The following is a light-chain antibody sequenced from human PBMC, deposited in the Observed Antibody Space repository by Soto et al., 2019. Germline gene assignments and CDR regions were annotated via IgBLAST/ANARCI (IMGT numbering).Light chain of an antibody. J-gene: IGKJ5*01. CDR1: QSVDNSH. Sequence: ETVLTQSPGTLYFSPGERATLSCRASQSVDNSHVAWYQQRRGLPPRLLIYGASNRATGIPDRFSGSGSGADFTLTISSLEPEDFAVYYCQQRSYWPITFGQGTRLEIK. V-gene: IGKV3-11*01. CDR3: QQRSYWPIT. CDR2: GAS.